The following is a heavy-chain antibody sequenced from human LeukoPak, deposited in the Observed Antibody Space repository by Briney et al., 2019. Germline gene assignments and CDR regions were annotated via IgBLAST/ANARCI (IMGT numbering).Heavy chain of an antibody. J-gene: IGHJ5*02. CDR2: ISVRDGGT. D-gene: IGHD2-8*02. CDR1: GFTVSHYG. CDR3: AKKTCTSANCDRGWFDP. Sequence: GGSLRLSCAASGFTVSHYGMSWVRQAPGKGLEWVSTISVRDGGTYYADSVKGRFTISRDNSKSTLYLQMNSLRPEDTALYCCAKKTCTSANCDRGWFDPWGQGTLVTVSS. V-gene: IGHV3-23*01.